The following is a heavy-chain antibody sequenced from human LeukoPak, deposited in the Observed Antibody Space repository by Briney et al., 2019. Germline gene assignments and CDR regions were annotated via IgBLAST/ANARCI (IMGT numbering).Heavy chain of an antibody. V-gene: IGHV1-2*06. CDR1: GYTFTGYY. J-gene: IGHJ5*02. D-gene: IGHD3-10*01. CDR3: ARELHLGITMVRGVIVPRFDP. CDR2: INPNSGGT. Sequence: ASVKVSRKASGYTFTGYYMHWVRQAPGQGLEWMGRINPNSGGTNYAQKFQGRVTMTRDTSISTAYMELSRLRSDDTAVYYCARELHLGITMVRGVIVPRFDPWGQGTLVTVSS.